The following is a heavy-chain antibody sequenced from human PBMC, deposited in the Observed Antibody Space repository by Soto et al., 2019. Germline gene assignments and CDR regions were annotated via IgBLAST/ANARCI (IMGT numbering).Heavy chain of an antibody. V-gene: IGHV3-30*18. CDR3: ANGKDWVSYYYGMDV. J-gene: IGHJ6*02. Sequence: QVQLVESGGGVVQPGTSLRLSCVVSGLTFRDSGMHWVRQAPGKGLEWVAVISFDGSERHYRDSVKGRFFISRDSSRKTRYLEMHGLRGDDSAVYYCANGKDWVSYYYGMDVWGQGSTVTVS. D-gene: IGHD3-9*01. CDR1: GLTFRDSG. CDR2: ISFDGSER.